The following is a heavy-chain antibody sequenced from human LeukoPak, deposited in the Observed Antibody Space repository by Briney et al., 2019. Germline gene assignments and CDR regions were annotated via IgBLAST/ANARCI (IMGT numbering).Heavy chain of an antibody. CDR1: GGSISSGSYY. V-gene: IGHV4-61*02. CDR2: IYTSGST. Sequence: PSETLSLTCTVSGGSISSGSYYWSWIRQPAGKGLEWIGRIYTSGSTNYNPSLKSRVTISVDTSKNQFSLKLSSVTAADTAVYYCARESKVVLDAFDIWGQGTMVTVSS. D-gene: IGHD3-22*01. J-gene: IGHJ3*02. CDR3: ARESKVVLDAFDI.